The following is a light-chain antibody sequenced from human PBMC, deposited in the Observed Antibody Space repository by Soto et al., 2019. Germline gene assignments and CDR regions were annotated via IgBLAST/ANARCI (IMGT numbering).Light chain of an antibody. Sequence: DIVMTQSPDSLAVSLGERATINCKSNQSVLYSSNNKNYLAWYQQKPGQPPKLLIYWASTRESGVPDRFSGSGSGTDFTLTISSLQAEDVAVYYCQQYYSTITFGQGTRLEIK. J-gene: IGKJ5*01. CDR3: QQYYSTIT. V-gene: IGKV4-1*01. CDR2: WAS. CDR1: QSVLYSSNNKNY.